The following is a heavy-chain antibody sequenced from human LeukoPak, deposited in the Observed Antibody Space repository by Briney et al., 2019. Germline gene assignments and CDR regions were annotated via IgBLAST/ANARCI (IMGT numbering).Heavy chain of an antibody. J-gene: IGHJ4*02. CDR2: ISSSSSYI. CDR3: ARLGKSTNIDY. V-gene: IGHV3-21*01. D-gene: IGHD2-8*01. CDR1: GFTFSSYS. Sequence: GGSPRLSCAASGFTFSSYSMNWVRQAPGKGLEWVSSISSSSSYIYYADSVKGRFTISRDNAKNSLYLQMNSLRAEDTAVYYCARLGKSTNIDYWGQGTLVTVSS.